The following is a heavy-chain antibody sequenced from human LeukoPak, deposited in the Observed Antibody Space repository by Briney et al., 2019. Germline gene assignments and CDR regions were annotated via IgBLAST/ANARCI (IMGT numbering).Heavy chain of an antibody. Sequence: ASVTVSYKASGYTFTHYYIHWVRQAPGQGLEWMGWINPNSGGTDYAQKFQGRVTMTRDTSITTAYMELTRLRSDDTAVYYCARALDYYGSGSYYNGPFDYWGQGTLVTVSS. CDR1: GYTFTHYY. CDR3: ARALDYYGSGSYYNGPFDY. V-gene: IGHV1-2*02. CDR2: INPNSGGT. J-gene: IGHJ4*02. D-gene: IGHD3-10*01.